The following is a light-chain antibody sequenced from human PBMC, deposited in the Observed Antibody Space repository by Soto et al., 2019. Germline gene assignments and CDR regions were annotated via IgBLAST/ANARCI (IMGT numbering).Light chain of an antibody. J-gene: IGKJ1*01. CDR3: QQFDNWPWT. CDR2: DAS. V-gene: IGKV3-11*01. Sequence: EIVLTQSPATLSLSPGERATLSCRASQSISSQLAWYQQKPGQAPRLLIYDASNRATGIPARFRGSGSGTDFTLTIAGLEPEDFAVYYCQQFDNWPWTFGQGTKVEIK. CDR1: QSISSQ.